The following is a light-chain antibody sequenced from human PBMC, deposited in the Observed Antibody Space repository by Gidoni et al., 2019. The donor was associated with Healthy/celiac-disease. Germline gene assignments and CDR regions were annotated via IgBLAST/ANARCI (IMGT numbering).Light chain of an antibody. Sequence: QSALTQPAYVSGSPGQSITISCTGTSSDVGGYNYVSWYQQHPGKATKLMIYEVSNRPSGVSNRFSGSKSGNTASLTISGLQAEDEADYYCSSYTSSSTLVFGGGTKLTVL. CDR3: SSYTSSSTLV. CDR1: SSDVGGYNY. V-gene: IGLV2-14*01. CDR2: EVS. J-gene: IGLJ3*02.